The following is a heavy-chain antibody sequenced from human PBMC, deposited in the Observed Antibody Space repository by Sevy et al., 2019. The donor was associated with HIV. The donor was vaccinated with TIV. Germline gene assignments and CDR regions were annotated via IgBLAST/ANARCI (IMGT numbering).Heavy chain of an antibody. V-gene: IGHV3-30*02. D-gene: IGHD2-2*01. Sequence: GGSLRLSCAASGFTFSSYGMHWVRQAPGKGLEWVAFIRYDGSNKYYADSVKGRFTISRDNAKNSLYLQMNSLRAEDTAVYYCVRDGGCSSTSCLLYFDYWGQGTLVTVSS. CDR3: VRDGGCSSTSCLLYFDY. CDR1: GFTFSSYG. J-gene: IGHJ4*02. CDR2: IRYDGSNK.